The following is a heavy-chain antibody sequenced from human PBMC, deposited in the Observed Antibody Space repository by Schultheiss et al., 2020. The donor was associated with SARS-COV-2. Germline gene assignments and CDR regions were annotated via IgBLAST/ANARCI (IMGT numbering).Heavy chain of an antibody. CDR2: INAGNGNT. CDR3: ARGGLTYYYDSSGDY. D-gene: IGHD3-22*01. V-gene: IGHV1-3*01. CDR1: GYTFTSYA. J-gene: IGHJ4*02. Sequence: ASVKVSCKASGYTFTSYAMHWVRQAPGQRLEWMGWINAGNGNTKYSQKFQGRVTITRDTSASTAYMELSSLRSEDTAVYYCARGGLTYYYDSSGDYWGQGTLVTVSS.